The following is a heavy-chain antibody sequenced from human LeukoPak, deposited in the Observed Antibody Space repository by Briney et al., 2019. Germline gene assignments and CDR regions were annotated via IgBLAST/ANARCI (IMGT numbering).Heavy chain of an antibody. CDR1: GYTFTGYY. CDR3: ARGSDYDILTGYYS. D-gene: IGHD3-9*01. V-gene: IGHV1-2*02. J-gene: IGHJ4*02. Sequence: ASVKVSCKASGYTFTGYYMHWVRQAPGQGLEWMGWINPNSGGTNYAQKFQGRVTMTRDTSISTAYMELSRLRSDDTAVYYCARGSDYDILTGYYSWGQGTLVTVSS. CDR2: INPNSGGT.